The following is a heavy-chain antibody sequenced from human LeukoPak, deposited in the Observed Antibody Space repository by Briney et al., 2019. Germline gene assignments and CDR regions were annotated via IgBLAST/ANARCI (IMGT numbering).Heavy chain of an antibody. D-gene: IGHD6-13*01. CDR3: ARAGLIAAGLSFIYGMDV. V-gene: IGHV3-33*01. J-gene: IGHJ6*02. CDR1: GFTFSSYG. Sequence: QPWGVLRLSCAASGFTFSSYGMHWVRQAPGKGLEWVAVIWYDGSNKYYADSGKGRFTISRDNSKNTLYLQMNSLRAEDTAVYYCARAGLIAAGLSFIYGMDVWGQGTTVTVSS. CDR2: IWYDGSNK.